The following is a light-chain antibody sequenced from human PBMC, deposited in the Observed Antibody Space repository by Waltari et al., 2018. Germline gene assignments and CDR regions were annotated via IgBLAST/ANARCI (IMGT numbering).Light chain of an antibody. J-gene: IGLJ2*01. CDR3: SSYKSSSTLEL. CDR2: DVI. Sequence: ALTQPPSVSGSHGQSITLSLTGTSSDVGGFNYVCWYHQHPGKAPKLMIYDVINRPSGDSNRFFGSKSGNTASLTISGLQADDEADYYYSSYKSSSTLELFGSGTSLTVL. V-gene: IGLV2-14*03. CDR1: SSDVGGFNY.